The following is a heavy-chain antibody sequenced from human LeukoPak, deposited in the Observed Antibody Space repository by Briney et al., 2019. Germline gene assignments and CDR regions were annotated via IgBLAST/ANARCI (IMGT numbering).Heavy chain of an antibody. J-gene: IGHJ6*03. D-gene: IGHD5-24*01. Sequence: ASVKVSCKASGGTFSSYAISWVRQAPGQGLEWMGWINPNSGGTNYAQKFQGRVTMTRDTSISTAYMELSRLRSDDTAVYYCARNGIEMATIVVYYYYMDVWGKGTTVTVSS. CDR2: INPNSGGT. CDR1: GGTFSSYA. CDR3: ARNGIEMATIVVYYYYMDV. V-gene: IGHV1-2*02.